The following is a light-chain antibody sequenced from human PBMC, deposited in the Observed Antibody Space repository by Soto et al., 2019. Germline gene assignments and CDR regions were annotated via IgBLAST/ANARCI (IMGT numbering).Light chain of an antibody. J-gene: IGLJ2*01. CDR3: SSYAGSNTYVV. V-gene: IGLV2-8*01. CDR1: SSDVGGYNY. Sequence: QSVLTQPPSASGSPGQSVTISCTGTSSDVGGYNYVSWYQQHPGKAPKLMIYEVSKRPSGVPDRFSGSKSGNTASLTVSGLQAEDEADYYCSSYAGSNTYVVFGGGTQLIVL. CDR2: EVS.